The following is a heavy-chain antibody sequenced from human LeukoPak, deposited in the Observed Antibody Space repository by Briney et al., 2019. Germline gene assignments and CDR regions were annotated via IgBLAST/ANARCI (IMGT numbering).Heavy chain of an antibody. D-gene: IGHD3-22*01. CDR3: AGSSGYYYPFDY. Sequence: PGGSLRLSCVASGFPFSSYWMSWVRQAPGKGLEWVANIKQDGSEKYYVDSVKGRFTISRDNAKNSLYLQMNSLRAEDTAVYYCAGSSGYYYPFDYWGQGTLVTVSS. CDR2: IKQDGSEK. CDR1: GFPFSSYW. J-gene: IGHJ4*02. V-gene: IGHV3-7*03.